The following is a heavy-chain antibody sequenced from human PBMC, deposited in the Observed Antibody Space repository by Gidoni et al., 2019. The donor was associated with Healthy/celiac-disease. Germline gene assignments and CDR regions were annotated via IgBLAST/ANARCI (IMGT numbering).Heavy chain of an antibody. Sequence: QVQLQESGPGLVKSSATLSLTCFVSGGSMSSYYWTWIRQPPGKGLEWIGYIYSTGKLDYNPSLKSRITISVHTSRSQFALKFNSVTAADTAVYYCARGRTYSYYWGQGTLVTVSS. V-gene: IGHV4-59*01. CDR3: ARGRTYSYY. D-gene: IGHD2-21*01. CDR2: IYSTGKL. CDR1: GGSMSSYY. J-gene: IGHJ4*02.